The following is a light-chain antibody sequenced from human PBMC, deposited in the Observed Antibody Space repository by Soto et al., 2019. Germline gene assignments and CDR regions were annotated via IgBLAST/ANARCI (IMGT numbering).Light chain of an antibody. V-gene: IGKV3-15*01. CDR2: GAS. CDR1: QSVGSN. CDR3: QQYNSYSPT. Sequence: EIVMTQSPATLSVSPGERATLSCRASQSVGSNLAWYQQKPGQAPRLLIYGASTRATGIPARFSGSGSGTEFTLTISSLQSDDFATYYCQQYNSYSPTFGQGTKVEIK. J-gene: IGKJ1*01.